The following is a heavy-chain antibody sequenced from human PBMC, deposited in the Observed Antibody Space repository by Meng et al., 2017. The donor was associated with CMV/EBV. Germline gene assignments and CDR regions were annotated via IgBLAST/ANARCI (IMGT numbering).Heavy chain of an antibody. V-gene: IGHV3-30*02. CDR3: AKKKGSGYSSSSPTDY. J-gene: IGHJ4*02. Sequence: FRFSSYGMHWVRQAPGKGLEWVAFIRYDGSNKYYADSVKGQFTISRDNSKNTLYLQMNSLRAEDTAVYYCAKKKGSGYSSSSPTDYWGQGTLVTVSS. CDR1: FRFSSYG. D-gene: IGHD6-6*01. CDR2: IRYDGSNK.